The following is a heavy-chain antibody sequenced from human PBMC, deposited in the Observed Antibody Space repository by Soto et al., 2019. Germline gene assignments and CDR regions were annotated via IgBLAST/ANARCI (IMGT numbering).Heavy chain of an antibody. CDR2: ISAYNGNT. CDR1: GYTFTTYA. CDR3: TRDGPSFDY. Sequence: QVQLVQSGAELKKPGASVKVSCKASGYTFTTYAISWVRQAPGQGLEWMGWISAYNGNTNYAQNLQGRVTSTTDTSTSTAYMELRSLRSDVTAVYYCTRDGPSFDYWGQGTLVTVSS. J-gene: IGHJ4*02. V-gene: IGHV1-18*01.